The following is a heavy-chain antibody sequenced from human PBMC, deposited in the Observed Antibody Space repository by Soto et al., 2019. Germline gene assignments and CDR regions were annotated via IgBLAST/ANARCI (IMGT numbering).Heavy chain of an antibody. J-gene: IGHJ4*02. CDR3: ARASVSGRRFDY. CDR1: GYTFSSSY. V-gene: IGHV1-46*03. CDR2: INPSGGST. Sequence: AAVQVSCKASGYTFSSSYMHWVRQAPGQGLEWMGIINPSGGSTTYAQKFQGRISMTRDTSTSTVYMELSSLTSEDTAVYYCARASVSGRRFDYWGEGTLVTSP. D-gene: IGHD6-19*01.